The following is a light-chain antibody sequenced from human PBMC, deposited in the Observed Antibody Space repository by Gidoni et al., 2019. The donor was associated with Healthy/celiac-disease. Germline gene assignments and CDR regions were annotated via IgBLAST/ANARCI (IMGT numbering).Light chain of an antibody. CDR2: EVS. CDR3: SSYTSSSTPYVL. Sequence: QSALTQPASVSGSPGPSITIPCTGTSSDVGGYNYVSWYQQHPGKAPKLMIYEVSNRPSGVSNRFSGSKSGNTASLTISGLQAEDEADYYCSSYTSSSTPYVLFGGGTKLTVL. V-gene: IGLV2-14*01. CDR1: SSDVGGYNY. J-gene: IGLJ2*01.